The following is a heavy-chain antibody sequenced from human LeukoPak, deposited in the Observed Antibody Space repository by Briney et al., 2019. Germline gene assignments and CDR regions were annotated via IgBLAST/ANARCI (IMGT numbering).Heavy chain of an antibody. D-gene: IGHD5-12*01. J-gene: IGHJ3*02. CDR1: GFIFTNYF. CDR2: IKQDGSEK. CDR3: ARDPGSGYPTDDAFDI. Sequence: PGGSLRLSCAASGFIFTNYFMSWVRQAPGKGLEWVANIKQDGSEKYYVDSVKGRFTISRDNAKNSLYLQMNSLRAEDTAVYYCARDPGSGYPTDDAFDIWGQGTMVTVSS. V-gene: IGHV3-7*03.